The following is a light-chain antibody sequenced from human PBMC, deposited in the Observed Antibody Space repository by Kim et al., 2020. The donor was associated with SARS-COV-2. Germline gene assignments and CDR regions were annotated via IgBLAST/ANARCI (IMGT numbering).Light chain of an antibody. Sequence: VSPGETATLSCRASQSVSRSGAWYLQRPGQAPRILIYAGSTRATGIPATFSGSGSGADFTLTISSLQSEDFAIYYCQQYNNWTFTFGPGTKMDIK. J-gene: IGKJ3*01. CDR3: QQYNNWTFT. CDR1: QSVSRS. V-gene: IGKV3-15*01. CDR2: AGS.